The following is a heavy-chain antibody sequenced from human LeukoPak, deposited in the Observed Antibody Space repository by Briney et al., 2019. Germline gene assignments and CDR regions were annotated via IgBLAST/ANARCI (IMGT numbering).Heavy chain of an antibody. Sequence: ASVKVSCKASGYTFTSYGISWVRQAPGQGLEWMGWISAYNGKTNYAQKLQGRVTMTTDTSTSTAYMELRSLRSDDTAVFYCARDLGYSSSSATPLDYWGQGTLVTVSS. J-gene: IGHJ4*02. CDR3: ARDLGYSSSSATPLDY. CDR1: GYTFTSYG. CDR2: ISAYNGKT. V-gene: IGHV1-18*01. D-gene: IGHD6-6*01.